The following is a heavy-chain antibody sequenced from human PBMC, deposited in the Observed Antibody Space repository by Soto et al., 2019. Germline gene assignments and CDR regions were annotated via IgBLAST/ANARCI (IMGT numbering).Heavy chain of an antibody. CDR2: IYGGDDT. Sequence: GGSLRLSCAASGLTVSSNYMGWVRQAPGTGLEWVSLIYGGDDTYYADSVKGRFTISRDNSKNTLYLQMNSLRVEDTAVYYCARRGYEYESSGCYPLFDYWGQGILVTVSS. D-gene: IGHD3-22*01. CDR3: ARRGYEYESSGCYPLFDY. CDR1: GLTVSSNY. J-gene: IGHJ4*02. V-gene: IGHV3-53*01.